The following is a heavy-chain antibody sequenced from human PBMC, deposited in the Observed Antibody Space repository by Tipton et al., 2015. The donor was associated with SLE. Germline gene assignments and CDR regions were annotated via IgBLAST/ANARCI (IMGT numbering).Heavy chain of an antibody. CDR2: ISAYNGNT. CDR3: ARWVKKLGNSWVYR. CDR1: GYTFTSYG. V-gene: IGHV1-18*01. D-gene: IGHD7-27*01. Sequence: QSGPEVKKPGASVKVSCKASGYTFTSYGISWVRQAPGQGLEWMGWISAYNGNTNYAQKLQGRVTMTTDTATSTAYMDLRSLGSDDSSVYYCARWVKKLGNSWVYRWCQGTVVTGSS. J-gene: IGHJ5*02.